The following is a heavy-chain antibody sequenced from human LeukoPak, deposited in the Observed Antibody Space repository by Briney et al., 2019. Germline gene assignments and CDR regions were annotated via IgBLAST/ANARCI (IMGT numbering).Heavy chain of an antibody. CDR2: INQDGTEK. D-gene: IGHD4-17*01. Sequence: GGSLRLSCAASGFTFSSYWMSWVRQAPGKGLEWVANINQDGTEKYYVDSVNGRFTISRDNAKNSLYLQMTSLRAEDTAVYYCARAPPPTVTTVFFDCWGQGTLVTVSS. CDR3: ARAPPPTVTTVFFDC. V-gene: IGHV3-7*04. CDR1: GFTFSSYW. J-gene: IGHJ4*02.